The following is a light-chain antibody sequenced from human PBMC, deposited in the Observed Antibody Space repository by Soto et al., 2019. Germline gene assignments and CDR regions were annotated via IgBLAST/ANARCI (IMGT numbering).Light chain of an antibody. CDR3: QQRSNWPG. V-gene: IGKV3-11*01. CDR2: DAS. CDR1: QSVSSY. J-gene: IGKJ2*01. Sequence: EIVLTQSPATLSLSPGERATLSCRASQSVSSYLAWYQQKPGQAPRLLIYDASKSATGIPARFSGSESGTDFTLTIRSLEPEDFAVYYWQQRSNWPGFGQGTKLEIK.